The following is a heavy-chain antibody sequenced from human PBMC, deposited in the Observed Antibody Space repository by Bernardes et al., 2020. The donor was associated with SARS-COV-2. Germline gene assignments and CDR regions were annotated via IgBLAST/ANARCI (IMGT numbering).Heavy chain of an antibody. CDR3: VKDLHSKFDDY. CDR1: GFALSLYS. Sequence: GSLRLSCSVSGFALSLYSMHWVRQAPGKGLEYVSAISPDGAATYYADSVRGRFTISSDNSKNTLYLQMSSLKIEDTAVYYCVKDLHSKFDDYWGQGTVVTVSS. CDR2: ISPDGAAT. D-gene: IGHD4-4*01. V-gene: IGHV3-64D*06. J-gene: IGHJ4*02.